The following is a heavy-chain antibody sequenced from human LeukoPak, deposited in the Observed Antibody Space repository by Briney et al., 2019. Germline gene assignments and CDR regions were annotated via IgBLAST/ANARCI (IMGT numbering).Heavy chain of an antibody. CDR2: IWYDGNNK. CDR3: ARQYCSGDNCSFSD. Sequence: GGSLRLSFAASGFTFRNYGMHWVRQAPGKGLEWVALIWYDGNNKYYADSVKGRFTISRDNSKNTLYLQMNSLRADDTAVYYCARQYCSGDNCSFSDWGQGTLVTVSS. D-gene: IGHD2-15*01. J-gene: IGHJ4*02. CDR1: GFTFRNYG. V-gene: IGHV3-33*01.